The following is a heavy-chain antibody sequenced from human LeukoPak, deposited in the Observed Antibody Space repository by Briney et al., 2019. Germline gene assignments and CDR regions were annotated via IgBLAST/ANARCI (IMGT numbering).Heavy chain of an antibody. J-gene: IGHJ3*02. V-gene: IGHV4-4*07. CDR1: GGSISSYY. CDR3: ARALLYDSSGYYHDAFDI. D-gene: IGHD3-22*01. Sequence: SETLSLTCTVSGGSISSYYWRWIRQPAGKGLEWIGRIYTSGSTNYNPSLKSRVTMSVDTSKNQFSLKLSSVTAADTAVYYCARALLYDSSGYYHDAFDIWGQGTMVTVSS. CDR2: IYTSGST.